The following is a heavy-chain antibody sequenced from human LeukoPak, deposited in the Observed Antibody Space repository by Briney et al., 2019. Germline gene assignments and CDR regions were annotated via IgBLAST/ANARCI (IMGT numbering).Heavy chain of an antibody. J-gene: IGHJ6*02. V-gene: IGHV1-2*02. CDR3: ARDGFLRPYYYGMDV. CDR1: GYTFTGYY. Sequence: ASVKVSCKASGYTFTGYYMHWVRQAPGQGLELMGWINPNSGGTNYQGRVTMTRDTSISTAYMELSRLRSDDTAVYYCARDGFLRPYYYGMDVWGQGTTVTVSS. D-gene: IGHD4-17*01. CDR2: INPNSGGT.